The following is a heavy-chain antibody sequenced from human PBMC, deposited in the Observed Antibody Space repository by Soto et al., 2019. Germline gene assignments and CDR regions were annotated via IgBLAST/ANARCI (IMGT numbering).Heavy chain of an antibody. CDR1: GFTFSSYA. J-gene: IGHJ5*02. Sequence: GGSLRLSCAASGFTFSSYAMSWVRQAPGKGLEWVSAISGSGGSTYYADSVKGRSTISRDNFKNTLYLQMNSLRAEDTAVYYCAKDGTPYPAGFDPWGQGTLVTVSS. CDR2: ISGSGGST. CDR3: AKDGTPYPAGFDP. V-gene: IGHV3-23*01.